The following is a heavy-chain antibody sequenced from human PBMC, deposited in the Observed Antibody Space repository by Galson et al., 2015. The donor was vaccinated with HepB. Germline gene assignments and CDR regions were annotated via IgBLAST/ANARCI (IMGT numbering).Heavy chain of an antibody. CDR2: ISYDGINK. V-gene: IGHV3-30*04. CDR1: GLTFSRYA. J-gene: IGHJ1*01. CDR3: ARDGARVDTAMVIAENFQH. Sequence: SLRLSCAASGLTFSRYAMHWVRQAPGKGLEWVAVISYDGINKYYADSVKGRFTISRDNSRNMLYLQMDSLRAEDTAVYYCARDGARVDTAMVIAENFQHWGQGTLVTVSS. D-gene: IGHD5-18*01.